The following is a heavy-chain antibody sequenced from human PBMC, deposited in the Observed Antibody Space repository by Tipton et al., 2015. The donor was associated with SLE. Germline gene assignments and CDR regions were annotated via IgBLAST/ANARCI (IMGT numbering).Heavy chain of an antibody. CDR2: IYTSGST. D-gene: IGHD2-8*01. Sequence: TLSLTCTVSGCSVSSGSYSWSWIRPPAGTGLEWIGRIYTSGSTNYNPSLKSRVTISVDTSKNQFSPKLSSVTAADTAMYYCALSRTLYYWYLDIWGRGTLVTVSS. V-gene: IGHV4-61*02. CDR1: GCSVSSGSYS. J-gene: IGHJ2*01. CDR3: ALSRTLYYWYLDI.